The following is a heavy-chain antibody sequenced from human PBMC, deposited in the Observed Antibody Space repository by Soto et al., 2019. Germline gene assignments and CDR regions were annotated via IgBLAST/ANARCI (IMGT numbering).Heavy chain of an antibody. D-gene: IGHD6-6*01. J-gene: IGHJ5*02. CDR3: ARGRSSPRGDWFDP. V-gene: IGHV6-1*01. Sequence: PSQTISLTCAISGDSLYSNTAAWNWIRQSPSRGLEWLGRTYYRSKWYNDYELSVRSRITINPDTSKNQLSLQINSVTPDDTAVYYCARGRSSPRGDWFDPLGQGILVAVSP. CDR2: TYYRSKWYN. CDR1: GDSLYSNTAA.